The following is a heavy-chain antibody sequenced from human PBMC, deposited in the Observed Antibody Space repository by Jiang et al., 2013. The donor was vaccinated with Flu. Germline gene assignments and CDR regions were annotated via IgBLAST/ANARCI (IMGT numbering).Heavy chain of an antibody. V-gene: IGHV1-69*04. D-gene: IGHD3-22*01. CDR3: AREYYYDSSGYYVPGLEIKGPFDY. J-gene: IGHJ4*02. CDR2: IIPILGIA. CDR1: GGTFSSYT. Sequence: GAEVKKPGSSVKVSCKASGGTFSSYTISWVRQAPGQGLEWMGRIIPILGIANYAQKFQGRVTITADKSTSTAYMELSSLRSEDTAVYYCAREYYYDSSGYYVPGLEIKGPFDYWGQGTLVTVSS.